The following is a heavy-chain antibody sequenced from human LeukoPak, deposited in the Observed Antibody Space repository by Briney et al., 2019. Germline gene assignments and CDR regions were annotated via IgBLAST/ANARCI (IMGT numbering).Heavy chain of an antibody. CDR3: AKSGRIVVVPAAGDAFDI. CDR1: GFTFDDYA. J-gene: IGHJ3*02. Sequence: GGSLRLSCAASGFTFDDYAMTWVRQVPGKGLEWVAGINWNGDSTGYADSVKGRFTISRDNVKNSLYLQMNSLRAEDTAVYYCAKSGRIVVVPAAGDAFDIWGQGTMVTVSS. CDR2: INWNGDST. V-gene: IGHV3-20*04. D-gene: IGHD2-2*01.